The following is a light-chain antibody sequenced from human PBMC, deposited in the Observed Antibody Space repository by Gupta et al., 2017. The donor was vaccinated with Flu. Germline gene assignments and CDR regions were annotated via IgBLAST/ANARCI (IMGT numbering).Light chain of an antibody. J-gene: IGLJ2*01. CDR2: STN. CDR1: SGSVSSSHY. V-gene: IGLV8-61*01. Sequence: QTVVTQEPPFSVSPGGTVTLTCGLSSGSVSSSHYPTWYQQTPGPTPRILSDSTNIRSSGVPGRGSGSVLGKTAAITITGAHADDDSYCDSLKFMGNGSVLFGGGTKLTVL. CDR3: LKFMGNGSVL.